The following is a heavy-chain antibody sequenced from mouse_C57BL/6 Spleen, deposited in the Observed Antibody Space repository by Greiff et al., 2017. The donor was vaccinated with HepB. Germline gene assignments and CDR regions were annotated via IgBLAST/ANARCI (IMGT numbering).Heavy chain of an antibody. D-gene: IGHD1-1*01. Sequence: EVQLQQSGPELVKPGASVKISCKASGYTFTDYYMNWVKQSHGKSLEWIGDINPNNGGTSYNQKFKGKATLTVDKSSSTAYMELRSLTSEDSAVYYCARSSPVYYGSSYPWYFDVWGTGTTVTVSS. V-gene: IGHV1-26*01. CDR1: GYTFTDYY. CDR2: INPNNGGT. J-gene: IGHJ1*03. CDR3: ARSSPVYYGSSYPWYFDV.